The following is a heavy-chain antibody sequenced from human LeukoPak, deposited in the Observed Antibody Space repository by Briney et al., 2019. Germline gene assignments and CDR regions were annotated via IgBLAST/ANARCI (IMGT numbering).Heavy chain of an antibody. CDR2: IYYSGST. Sequence: SETLSLTCTVSGGSISSGGYYWSWIRQHPGKGLEWIGYIYYSGSTYYDPSLKSRVTISVDTSKNQFSLKPSSVTAADTAVYYCARFFRVGYSYGYSFDDAFDIWGQGTMVTVSS. CDR1: GGSISSGGYY. V-gene: IGHV4-31*03. J-gene: IGHJ3*02. D-gene: IGHD5-18*01. CDR3: ARFFRVGYSYGYSFDDAFDI.